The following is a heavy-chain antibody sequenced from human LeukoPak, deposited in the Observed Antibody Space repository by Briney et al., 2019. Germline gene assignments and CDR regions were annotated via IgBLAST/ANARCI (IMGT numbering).Heavy chain of an antibody. V-gene: IGHV3-7*01. CDR3: VRGSQLGY. Sequence: GGSLRLSCAASGFTFSNHLMSWARQAPGKGLEWVANIKQGGSERYYVDSVKGRFTISRDNAKNSLYLQMNSLGAEDTAVYYCVRGSQLGYWGQGTLVTVSS. J-gene: IGHJ4*02. CDR2: IKQGGSER. CDR1: GFTFSNHL. D-gene: IGHD6-6*01.